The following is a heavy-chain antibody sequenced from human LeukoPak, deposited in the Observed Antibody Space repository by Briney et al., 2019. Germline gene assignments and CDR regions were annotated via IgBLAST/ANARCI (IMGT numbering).Heavy chain of an antibody. CDR1: GFTFNNAW. CDR2: IKSKTDGGAP. J-gene: IGHJ3*02. D-gene: IGHD3-9*01. CDR3: TTDSDILTGYYRGAFDS. V-gene: IGHV3-15*01. Sequence: GGSLRLSCAASGFTFNNAWMSWVRQAPGKGLEWVGRIKSKTDGGAPDYAAPVKGRFTISRDDSKNTLYLQMNSLNTEDTAVYYCTTDSDILTGYYRGAFDSWGQGTMVAVSS.